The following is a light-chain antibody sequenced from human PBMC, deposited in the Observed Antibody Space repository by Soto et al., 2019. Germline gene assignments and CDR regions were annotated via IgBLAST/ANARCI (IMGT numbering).Light chain of an antibody. Sequence: DIQMTQSPSTLSASVGGKVPFISRASRRFSSSLAWYQQKPGKAPNLLIYKASSLQSGVPSRFSGSGSGTEFTLTISSLQPDDFATYYCQQGAKYPYTFGQGTKLEIK. CDR2: KAS. V-gene: IGKV1-5*03. CDR3: QQGAKYPYT. CDR1: RRFSSS. J-gene: IGKJ2*01.